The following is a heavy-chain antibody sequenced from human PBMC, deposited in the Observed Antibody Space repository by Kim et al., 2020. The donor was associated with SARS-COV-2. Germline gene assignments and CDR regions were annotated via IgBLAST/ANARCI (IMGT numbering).Heavy chain of an antibody. Sequence: SETLSLTCAVYGGSFSGYYWSWIRQPPGKGLEWIGEINHSGSTNYNPTHKSRVTISVEPSKNQFSLKLSSVPAADPAVYYCARVPLLLWFRERYFDYWGQGTLVTVSS. J-gene: IGHJ4*02. CDR1: GGSFSGYY. CDR3: ARVPLLLWFRERYFDY. D-gene: IGHD3-10*01. V-gene: IGHV4-34*01. CDR2: INHSGST.